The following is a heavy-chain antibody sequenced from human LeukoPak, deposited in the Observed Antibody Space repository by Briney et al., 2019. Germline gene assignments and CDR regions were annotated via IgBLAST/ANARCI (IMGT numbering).Heavy chain of an antibody. J-gene: IGHJ4*02. CDR1: GFTFSSYG. Sequence: PGRSLRLSCAASGFTFSSYGMHWVRQAPGKGLEWVAVISYDGSNKYYADSVKGRFTMSRDNSKNTLYLQMNSLRAEDTAVYYCAKGLWFGEPLGGYWGQGTLVTVSS. D-gene: IGHD3-10*01. CDR3: AKGLWFGEPLGGY. CDR2: ISYDGSNK. V-gene: IGHV3-30*18.